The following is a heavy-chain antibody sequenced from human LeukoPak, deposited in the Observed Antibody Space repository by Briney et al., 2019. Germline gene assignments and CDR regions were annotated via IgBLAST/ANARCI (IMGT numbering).Heavy chain of an antibody. J-gene: IGHJ4*02. Sequence: GGSLRLSCAASGFAFNSYSMSWVRQAPGKGLEWVSLFNTGGYRFYADSVRGRFTISRDNAKNSLYLQMNSLRAEDTAVYYCARDSSGWSRDYWGQGTLVTVSS. CDR3: ARDSSGWSRDY. V-gene: IGHV3-21*01. D-gene: IGHD6-19*01. CDR2: FNTGGYR. CDR1: GFAFNSYS.